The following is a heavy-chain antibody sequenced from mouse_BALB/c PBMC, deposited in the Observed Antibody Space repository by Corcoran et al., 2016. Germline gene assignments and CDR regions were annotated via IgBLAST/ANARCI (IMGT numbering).Heavy chain of an antibody. CDR1: GFNITDTY. CDR2: IDPANGNT. V-gene: IGHV14-3*02. Sequence: EVQLQQSGAELVKPGASVKLSCTASGFNITDTYMHWVKQRPEQGLEWIGRIDPANGNTKYDPKFQGKATITADTSSNTAYLQLSSLTSEDTAVYYCARKYGKGIYFDYWGQGTTLTVSS. J-gene: IGHJ2*01. CDR3: ARKYGKGIYFDY. D-gene: IGHD2-10*02.